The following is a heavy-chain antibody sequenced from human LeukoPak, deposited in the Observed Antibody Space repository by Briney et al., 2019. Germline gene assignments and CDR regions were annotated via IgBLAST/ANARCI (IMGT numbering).Heavy chain of an antibody. J-gene: IGHJ4*02. V-gene: IGHV4-59*08. CDR3: ARGTNFDY. CDR1: GGSISSYY. Sequence: SSETLSLTCTVSGGSISSYYWSWIRQPPGKGLEWIGYIYYSGSTNYNPSLKSRVTISVDTSKNQFSLKLSSVTAAGTAVYYCARGTNFDYWGQGTLVTVSS. CDR2: IYYSGST.